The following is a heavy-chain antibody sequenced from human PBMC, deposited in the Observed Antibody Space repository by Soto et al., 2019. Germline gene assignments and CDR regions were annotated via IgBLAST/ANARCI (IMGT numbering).Heavy chain of an antibody. D-gene: IGHD2-2*01. CDR2: ISHTGRT. CDR3: RSSTSCYDESCVDV. J-gene: IGHJ6*02. V-gene: IGHV4-38-2*02. Sequence: SETLSLTCRVSGSSITNSFYWGWIRQSPEKGLEWIGSISHTGRTSYNPSLKSRVSISVDTSKNHFSLELSSVTAADTAIYYCRSSTSCYDESCVDVWGQGTMVTVSS. CDR1: GSSITNSFY.